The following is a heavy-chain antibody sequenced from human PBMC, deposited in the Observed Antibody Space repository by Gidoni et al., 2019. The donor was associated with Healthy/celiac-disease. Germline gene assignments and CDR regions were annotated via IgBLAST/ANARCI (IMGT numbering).Heavy chain of an antibody. V-gene: IGHV3-21*01. D-gene: IGHD1-26*01. CDR2: ISSSSSYI. Sequence: EVQLVESGGGLVKPGGSLRLSCAASGFTFSSYSMNWVRQAPGKGLEWVSSISSSSSYIYYADSVKGRFTISRDNAKNSLYLQMNSLRAEDTAVYYCARYEGAIYAFDIWGQGTMVTVSS. CDR3: ARYEGAIYAFDI. J-gene: IGHJ3*02. CDR1: GFTFSSYS.